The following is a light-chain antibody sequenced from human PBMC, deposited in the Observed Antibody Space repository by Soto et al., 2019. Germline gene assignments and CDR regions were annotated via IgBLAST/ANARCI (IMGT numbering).Light chain of an antibody. CDR2: EVS. Sequence: QSVLTQPASVSGSPGQSITISFTGTSSDVGGYNYVSWYQQHPGKAPKLMIYEVSNRPSGVSNRFSGSKSGNTASLTISGLQAEDEADYYCSSYTSSRVFGGGTKLTVL. CDR1: SSDVGGYNY. J-gene: IGLJ3*02. CDR3: SSYTSSRV. V-gene: IGLV2-14*01.